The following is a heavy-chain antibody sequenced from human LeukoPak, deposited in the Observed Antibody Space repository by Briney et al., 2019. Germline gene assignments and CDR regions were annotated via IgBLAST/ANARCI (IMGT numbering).Heavy chain of an antibody. CDR1: GGSISSGGYY. D-gene: IGHD2-2*01. J-gene: IGHJ3*02. CDR3: ARDPLGYCSSTSCYGGAFDI. Sequence: SQTLSLTCTVSGGSISSGGYYWSWIRQHPGKGLEWIGYIYYGGSTYYNPSPKSRVTISVDTSKNQFSLKLSSVTAADTAVYYCARDPLGYCSSTSCYGGAFDIWGQGTMVTVSS. CDR2: IYYGGST. V-gene: IGHV4-31*03.